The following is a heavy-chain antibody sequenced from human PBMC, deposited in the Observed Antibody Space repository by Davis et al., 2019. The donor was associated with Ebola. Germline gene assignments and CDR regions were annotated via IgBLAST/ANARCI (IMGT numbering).Heavy chain of an antibody. CDR2: IYPGDSDT. D-gene: IGHD3-3*02. V-gene: IGHV5-51*01. Sequence: GESLKTSRKGSGHSFTSYWIGWVRQMPGKGLEWMGIIYPGDSDTRYSPSFQGQVTLPADKSIRTAYLHWNSLKASDTAMYYCVRQSHHFLSDPRTWFDPWGQGTLVTVSS. CDR1: GHSFTSYW. CDR3: VRQSHHFLSDPRTWFDP. J-gene: IGHJ5*02.